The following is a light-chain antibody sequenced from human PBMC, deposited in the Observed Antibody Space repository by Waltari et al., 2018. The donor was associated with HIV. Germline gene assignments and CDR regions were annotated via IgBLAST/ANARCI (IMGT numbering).Light chain of an antibody. Sequence: EIVMTQSPAPLSVSPGARAPLSSRASQSVSSNLAWYQQKPGQAPRLLVFGASTRATGIPARFSGSGSGTEFTLTISSLQSEDFAVYYCQQYNNWPPEITFGPGTKVDIK. CDR2: GAS. V-gene: IGKV3-15*01. J-gene: IGKJ3*01. CDR3: QQYNNWPPEIT. CDR1: QSVSSN.